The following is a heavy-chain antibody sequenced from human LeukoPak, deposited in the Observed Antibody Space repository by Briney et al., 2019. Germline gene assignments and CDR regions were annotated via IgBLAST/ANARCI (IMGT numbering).Heavy chain of an antibody. CDR3: TSNCAGVTSSCYTHDD. D-gene: IGHD2-2*02. CDR2: IKSKSERGTT. J-gene: IGHJ4*02. Sequence: GGSLRLSCAASGFTFSNGWMSWVRQAPGKGLEWVGRIKSKSERGTTDYAAPVKGRFTISRDGSTNTVYLHMNSLKTEDTAVYFCTSNCAGVTSSCYTHDDWSQGTRVVVAS. V-gene: IGHV3-15*01. CDR1: GFTFSNGW.